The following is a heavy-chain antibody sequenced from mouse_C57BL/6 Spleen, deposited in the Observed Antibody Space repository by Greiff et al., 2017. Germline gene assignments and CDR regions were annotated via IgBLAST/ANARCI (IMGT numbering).Heavy chain of an antibody. V-gene: IGHV1-81*01. D-gene: IGHD1-1*01. CDR1: GYTFTSYG. Sequence: QVQLKQSGAELARPGASVKLSCKASGYTFTSYGISWVKQRTGQGLEWIGEIYPRSGNTYYNEKFKGKATLTADKSSSTAYMELRSLTSEDSAVYFCARGAGSSGGNAMDDWGQGTSVTVSS. CDR2: IYPRSGNT. CDR3: ARGAGSSGGNAMDD. J-gene: IGHJ4*01.